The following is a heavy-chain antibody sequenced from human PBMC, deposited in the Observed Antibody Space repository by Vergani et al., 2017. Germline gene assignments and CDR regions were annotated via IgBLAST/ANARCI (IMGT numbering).Heavy chain of an antibody. Sequence: EVQLVQSGAEVKKPGESLKISCKGSGYSFTSYWIGWVRQMPGKGLEWMVIIYPGDSDTRYSPSFQGQITISAAKSISTAYLQWSSLKASDTAMYYCARRGDYYGSGSYPPDYWGQGTLVTVSS. CDR2: IYPGDSDT. J-gene: IGHJ4*02. CDR1: GYSFTSYW. CDR3: ARRGDYYGSGSYPPDY. D-gene: IGHD3-10*01. V-gene: IGHV5-51*01.